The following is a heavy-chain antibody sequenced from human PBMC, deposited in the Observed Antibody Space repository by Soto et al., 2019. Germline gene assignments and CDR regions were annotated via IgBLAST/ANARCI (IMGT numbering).Heavy chain of an antibody. CDR2: ISYDGSIK. CDR3: ARDDSGSGSPYYFDD. D-gene: IGHD3-10*01. V-gene: IGHV3-30-3*01. J-gene: IGHJ4*02. CDR1: GFTFSGHA. Sequence: GGSLRLSCEASGFTFSGHAFHWVRQAPGKGLEWVPVISYDGSIKHYADSVKGRFTISRDNSKSALYLQMNSLRPEDTAVYYCARDDSGSGSPYYFDDWGQGALVTVSS.